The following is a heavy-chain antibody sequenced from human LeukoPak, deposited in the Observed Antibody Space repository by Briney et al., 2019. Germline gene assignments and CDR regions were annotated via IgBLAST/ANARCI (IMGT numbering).Heavy chain of an antibody. CDR3: ARVEYDILTGLDY. Sequence: SETLSLTCTVSGDSIISSSYDSGWIRQPPGKGLERIGSIYYSGCTYYNPSLKSQFTISVDKSKNQFSLKVSSVTAADTAVYYCARVEYDILTGLDYWGQGTLVTVSS. CDR1: GDSIISSSYD. D-gene: IGHD3-9*01. J-gene: IGHJ4*02. V-gene: IGHV4-39*07. CDR2: IYYSGCT.